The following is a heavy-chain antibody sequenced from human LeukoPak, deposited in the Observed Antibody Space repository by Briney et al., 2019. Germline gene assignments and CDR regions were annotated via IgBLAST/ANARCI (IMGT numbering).Heavy chain of an antibody. D-gene: IGHD1-7*01. CDR3: ARGQNGYNWNYGWFDP. Sequence: GASVKVSCKASGYTFTSYGISWVRQAPGQGLEWMGWISAYNGNTNYAQKLQGRVTMTTDTSTSTAYMELRSLRSDDTAVYYCARGQNGYNWNYGWFDPWGQGTLVTVSS. CDR1: GYTFTSYG. V-gene: IGHV1-18*01. J-gene: IGHJ5*02. CDR2: ISAYNGNT.